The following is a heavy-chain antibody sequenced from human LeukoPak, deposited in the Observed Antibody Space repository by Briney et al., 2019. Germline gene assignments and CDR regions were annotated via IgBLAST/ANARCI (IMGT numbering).Heavy chain of an antibody. V-gene: IGHV4-39*01. D-gene: IGHD5-12*01. Sequence: SETLSLTCTVSGGSISSSSYYWGWIRQPPGKGLEWIGSIYYSGSTYYNPSLKSRVTISVDTSKNQFSLKLSSVTAADTAVYYCAKFRRSGYDYWGQGTLVTVSS. J-gene: IGHJ4*02. CDR3: AKFRRSGYDY. CDR1: GGSISSSSYY. CDR2: IYYSGST.